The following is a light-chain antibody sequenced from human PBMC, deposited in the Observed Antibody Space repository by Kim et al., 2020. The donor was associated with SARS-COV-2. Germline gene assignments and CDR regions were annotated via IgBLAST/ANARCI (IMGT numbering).Light chain of an antibody. V-gene: IGKV3-20*01. Sequence: EIVLTQSPGTMSLSPGERATLSCRASQSVSNNYLAWYQQKPGLAPRLLIYDASKRATGIPDRFSGSGSGTDFTLIISRLEPEDFAVYLCHQYGSAPRTFGQGTKLEI. CDR3: HQYGSAPRT. J-gene: IGKJ2*01. CDR2: DAS. CDR1: QSVSNNY.